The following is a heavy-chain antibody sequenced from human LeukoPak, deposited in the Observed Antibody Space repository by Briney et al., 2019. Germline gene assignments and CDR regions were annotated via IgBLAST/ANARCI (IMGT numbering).Heavy chain of an antibody. Sequence: GGSLRLSCAASGFTFSDYYMGWIRQAPGKGLEWVSYISSSSSYTNYADSVKGRFTISRDNAKNSLYLQMNSLRAEDTAVYYCARPYSSTYGMDVWGKGTTVTVSS. CDR1: GFTFSDYY. D-gene: IGHD6-13*01. J-gene: IGHJ6*04. V-gene: IGHV3-11*06. CDR2: ISSSSSYT. CDR3: ARPYSSTYGMDV.